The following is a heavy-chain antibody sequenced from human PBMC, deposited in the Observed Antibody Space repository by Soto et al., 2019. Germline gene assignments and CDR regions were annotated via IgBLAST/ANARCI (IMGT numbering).Heavy chain of an antibody. V-gene: IGHV4-31*03. CDR1: GGSISSGGYY. CDR2: IYYSGST. CDR3: ARHRRGTGGWFDP. D-gene: IGHD3-10*01. J-gene: IGHJ5*02. Sequence: QVQLQESGPGLVKPSQTLSLTCTVSGGSISSGGYYWSWIRQHPGKGLEWIGYIYYSGSTYYNPSLSSRLPIQVYTSSNQFALNLSPVTAAYPAVYYWARHRRGTGGWFDPWGQGTLVTVSS.